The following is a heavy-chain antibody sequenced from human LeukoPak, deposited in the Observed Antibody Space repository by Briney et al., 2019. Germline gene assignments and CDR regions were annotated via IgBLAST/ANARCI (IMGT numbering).Heavy chain of an antibody. CDR2: IYTSGST. Sequence: SETLSLTCTVSGGSISSGSYYWSWIRQPAGKGLEWIGRIYTSGSTNYNPSLKSRVTVSVDTSKNQFSLKLSSVTAADTAVCYCARYSSTGYDAFDIWGQGTMVTVSS. CDR1: GGSISSGSYY. J-gene: IGHJ3*02. V-gene: IGHV4-61*02. D-gene: IGHD6-13*01. CDR3: ARYSSTGYDAFDI.